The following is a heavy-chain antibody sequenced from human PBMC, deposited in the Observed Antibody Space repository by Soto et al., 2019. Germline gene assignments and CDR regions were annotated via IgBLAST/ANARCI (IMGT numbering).Heavy chain of an antibody. J-gene: IGHJ6*02. CDR3: ARRGYSSSWYYYYYYGMDV. V-gene: IGHV1-8*01. CDR2: MNPSSDNT. CDR1: GYTFTSYD. D-gene: IGHD6-13*01. Sequence: QVQLVQSGAEVKKPGASVKVSCKASGYTFTSYDINWVRQATGQGLEWMGWMNPSSDNTGYAQKFQGRVTMTRNTPISIAYMEMSSLTSETTAVYYCARRGYSSSWYYYYYYGMDVWCQGTTVTVSS.